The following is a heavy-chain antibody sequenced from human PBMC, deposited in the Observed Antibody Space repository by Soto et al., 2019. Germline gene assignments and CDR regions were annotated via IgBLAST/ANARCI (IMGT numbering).Heavy chain of an antibody. D-gene: IGHD2-15*01. CDR2: MNPNSGNT. J-gene: IGHJ6*02. CDR1: GYTFTSYD. CDR3: ARGVSGPPRRKYCSGGSCLRDGRYYYYGMDV. Sequence: QVQLVQSGAEVKKPGASVKVSCKASGYTFTSYDINWVRQATGQGLEWMGWMNPNSGNTGYAQKFQGRVTMTRNTSISTAYMELSSLRSEDTAVYYCARGVSGPPRRKYCSGGSCLRDGRYYYYGMDVWGQGTTVTVSS. V-gene: IGHV1-8*01.